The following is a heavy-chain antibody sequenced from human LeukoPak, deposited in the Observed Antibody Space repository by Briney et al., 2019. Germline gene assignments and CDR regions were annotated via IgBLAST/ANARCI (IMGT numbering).Heavy chain of an antibody. Sequence: SETLSLTCTVSGGSISSGGYYWSWIRQHPGKGLEWIVYIYYSGSTYYNPSLKSRVTISVDTSKNQFSLNLSSVTAADTAVYYCARGQPMVRGLRARTGMDVWGQGTTVTVSS. J-gene: IGHJ6*02. D-gene: IGHD3-10*01. CDR3: ARGQPMVRGLRARTGMDV. CDR1: GGSISSGGYY. CDR2: IYYSGST. V-gene: IGHV4-31*03.